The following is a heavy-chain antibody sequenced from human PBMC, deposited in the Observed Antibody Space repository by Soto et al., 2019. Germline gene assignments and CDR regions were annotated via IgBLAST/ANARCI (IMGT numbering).Heavy chain of an antibody. CDR3: ARAGYVYAILSYFDY. V-gene: IGHV4-34*01. CDR2: INHSGST. Sequence: SETLSLTCAVYGGSFSGYYWSWIRQPPGKGLEWIGEINHSGSTNYNPSLKSRVTISVDTSKNQFSLKLSSVTAADTAVYYCARAGYVYAILSYFDYWGQGPLVPVSP. CDR1: GGSFSGYY. D-gene: IGHD2-8*01. J-gene: IGHJ4*02.